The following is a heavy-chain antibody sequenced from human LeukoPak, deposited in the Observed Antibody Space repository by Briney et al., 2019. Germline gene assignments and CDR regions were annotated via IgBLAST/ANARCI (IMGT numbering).Heavy chain of an antibody. Sequence: PGGSLRLSCAASGFTLSTYWMNWVRQAPGKGLEWGANIKQDGSEKYYVDSVKGRFTISRDNAKKLLYLQMNSLRVEDTAVYYCARGGRTRVPAAPDYWGQGTLVTVSS. CDR2: IKQDGSEK. V-gene: IGHV3-7*01. CDR3: ARGGRTRVPAAPDY. J-gene: IGHJ4*02. CDR1: GFTLSTYW. D-gene: IGHD2-2*01.